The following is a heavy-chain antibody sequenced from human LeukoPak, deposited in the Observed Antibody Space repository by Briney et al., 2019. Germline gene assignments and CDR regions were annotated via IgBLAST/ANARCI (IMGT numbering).Heavy chain of an antibody. Sequence: QSGGSLTLSCAASGFTFRSHSMSWVRQAPGKGLECVSYISSTSGTIYYADSVKGRFTISRDNAKNSLYLQMNSLREEDTVVYYCARDYYGMDVWGQGTTVTVSS. CDR1: GFTFRSHS. CDR2: ISSTSGTI. V-gene: IGHV3-48*02. J-gene: IGHJ6*02. CDR3: ARDYYGMDV.